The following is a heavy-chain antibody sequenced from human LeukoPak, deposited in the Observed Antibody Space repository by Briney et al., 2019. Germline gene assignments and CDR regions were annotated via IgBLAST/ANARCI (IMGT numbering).Heavy chain of an antibody. CDR2: IYPGDSDT. CDR1: GYSFTSYW. V-gene: IGHV5-51*01. D-gene: IGHD2-2*01. Sequence: GESLKISCKGSGYSFTSYWIGWVRQMPGKCLEWMGIIYPGDSDTRYSPSFQGQVTISADKSISTAYVQWSSLKASDTAMYYCARGHIGYCSSTSCSKGGWDYWGQGTLVTVSS. J-gene: IGHJ4*02. CDR3: ARGHIGYCSSTSCSKGGWDY.